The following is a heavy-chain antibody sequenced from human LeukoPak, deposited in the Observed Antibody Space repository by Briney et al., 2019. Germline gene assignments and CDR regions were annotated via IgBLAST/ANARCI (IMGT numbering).Heavy chain of an antibody. CDR2: ISSSSSYI. J-gene: IGHJ4*02. CDR3: ARGRPLFEDY. D-gene: IGHD3-10*02. CDR1: GFTFSSYS. V-gene: IGHV3-21*01. Sequence: GGSLRLSCAASGFTFSSYSMNWVRQAPGKGLEWVSSISSSSSYISYADSVEGRFTISRDNAKNSLYLQVNNLRVEDTAVYYCARGRPLFEDYWGQGTLVTVSS.